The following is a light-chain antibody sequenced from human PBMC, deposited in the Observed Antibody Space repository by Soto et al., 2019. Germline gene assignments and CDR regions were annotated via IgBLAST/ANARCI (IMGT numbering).Light chain of an antibody. Sequence: IVMTQSPDSLAVSLGERAAINCKSSQSVFYSSNNKNYLAWYQQKPGQPPKLLIYWASTRESGVPDRFSGSGSGTDFTLTISSLQAEDVAVYYCQQYYSLPLSFGPGTKVDIK. V-gene: IGKV4-1*01. CDR2: WAS. J-gene: IGKJ3*01. CDR1: QSVFYSSNNKNY. CDR3: QQYYSLPLS.